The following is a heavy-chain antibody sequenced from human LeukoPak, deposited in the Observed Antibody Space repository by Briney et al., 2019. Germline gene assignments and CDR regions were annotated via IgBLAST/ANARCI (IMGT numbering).Heavy chain of an antibody. CDR1: GYTFTSYD. V-gene: IGHV1-2*04. J-gene: IGHJ6*02. CDR2: INPNSGGT. D-gene: IGHD3-10*01. Sequence: GASVKVSCKASGYTFTSYDINWVRQATGQGLEWMGWINPNSGGTNYAQKFQGWVTMTRDTSISTAYMELSRLRSDDTAVYYCARDGGSGSYYVYGMDVWGQGTTVTVSS. CDR3: ARDGGSGSYYVYGMDV.